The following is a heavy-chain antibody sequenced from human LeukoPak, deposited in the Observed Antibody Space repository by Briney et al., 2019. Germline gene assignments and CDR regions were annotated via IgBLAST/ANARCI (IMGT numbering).Heavy chain of an antibody. J-gene: IGHJ3*02. CDR2: ISWNSGSI. CDR3: AKDIRSITMIVEAFDI. D-gene: IGHD3-22*01. V-gene: IGHV3-9*01. CDR1: GFTFDVYA. Sequence: GRSLRLSCAASGFTFDVYAMRGVPEGPGKGLGWVSGISWNSGSIGYADSVKGRFTISRDNAKNSLYLQMNSLRAEDTALYYCAKDIRSITMIVEAFDIWAQGTMVTVSS.